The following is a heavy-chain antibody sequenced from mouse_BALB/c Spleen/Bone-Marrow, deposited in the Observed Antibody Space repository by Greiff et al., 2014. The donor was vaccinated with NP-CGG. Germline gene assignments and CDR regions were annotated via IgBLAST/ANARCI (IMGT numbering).Heavy chain of an antibody. CDR1: GFTFSDFY. D-gene: IGHD2-10*02. CDR2: SRNKAKHYTT. Sequence: EVKLVESGGGLVQPGDSLRLSCATSGFTFSDFYMEWVRQPPGKRLEWIAASRNKAKHYTTEYSASVKGRFIVSRDTSQSILYLQMNALRAEDTAIYYCARDVGYGNYFVYRGQGTLVTVSA. V-gene: IGHV7-1*02. J-gene: IGHJ3*01. CDR3: ARDVGYGNYFVY.